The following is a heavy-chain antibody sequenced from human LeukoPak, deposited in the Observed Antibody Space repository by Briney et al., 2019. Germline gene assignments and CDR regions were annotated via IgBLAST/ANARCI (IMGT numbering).Heavy chain of an antibody. CDR3: ARDPSGSGRSLSH. J-gene: IGHJ4*02. D-gene: IGHD6-19*01. Sequence: PGGSLRLSCVASGFNFHVFDMTWVRQAPGKGLEWLSTVIASGSYTYYAASVRGRFTISRDNSKNTVCLQMNSLRVEDTAVYYCARDPSGSGRSLSHWGQGTLVTVSS. CDR1: GFNFHVFD. V-gene: IGHV3-23*01. CDR2: VIASGSYT.